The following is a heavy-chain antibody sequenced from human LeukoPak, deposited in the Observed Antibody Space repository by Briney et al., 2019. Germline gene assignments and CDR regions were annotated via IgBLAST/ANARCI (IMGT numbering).Heavy chain of an antibody. V-gene: IGHV4-31*03. CDR3: ARKDYGDFYFDY. CDR2: IYYSGST. J-gene: IGHJ4*02. D-gene: IGHD4-17*01. Sequence: PSQTLSLTCTVSGGSISSGGYYWSWIRQHPGKGLEWIGYIYYSGSTYYNPSLKSRVTISVDTSKNQFSLKLSSVTAADTAVYYCARKDYGDFYFDYWGQGTLVTASS. CDR1: GGSISSGGYY.